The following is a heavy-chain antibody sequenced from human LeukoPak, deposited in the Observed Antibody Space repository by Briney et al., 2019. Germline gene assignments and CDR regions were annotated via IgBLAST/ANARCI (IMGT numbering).Heavy chain of an antibody. V-gene: IGHV3-23*01. CDR3: ANDGPRYCTSTSCYAPLDC. Sequence: GGSLTVSCAASGFTFSSYAMTWVRQAPGKGLEWVSVISGSGDSTYYADSVKGRFTISRDNSKNTLYLQMNSLRAEDTAVYYCANDGPRYCTSTSCYAPLDCWGQGAQVTVSS. CDR1: GFTFSSYA. CDR2: ISGSGDST. J-gene: IGHJ4*02. D-gene: IGHD2-2*01.